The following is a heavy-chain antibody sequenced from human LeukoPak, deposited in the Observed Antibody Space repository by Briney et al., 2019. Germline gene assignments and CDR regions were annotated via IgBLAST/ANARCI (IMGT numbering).Heavy chain of an antibody. J-gene: IGHJ3*02. CDR3: ARSVDIAPKDLDI. V-gene: IGHV3-23*01. CDR2: ISGSGGST. CDR1: GFTFSRYA. Sequence: GGSLRLSCAASGFTFSRYAMSWVRQAPGKGLEWVSAISGSGGSTYYADSVKGRFTISRDNSKNTLYLQMNSLRAEDTAVYYCARSVDIAPKDLDIWGQGTMVTVSS. D-gene: IGHD5-12*01.